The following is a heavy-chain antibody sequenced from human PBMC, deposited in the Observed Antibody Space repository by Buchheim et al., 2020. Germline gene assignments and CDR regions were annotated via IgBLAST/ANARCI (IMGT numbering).Heavy chain of an antibody. CDR2: IKPSGGGT. J-gene: IGHJ5*02. Sequence: QVQLVQSGAEVKKPGASVKVSCKASGYTFTSYYVHWVRQAPGQGLEWMGIIKPSGGGTDYAQKFQGRVNMTRDTSTRTDDMDLSSLRSEDTAVYFCARSRHLVTPDSCLDPWGQGTL. CDR3: ARSRHLVTPDSCLDP. CDR1: GYTFTSYY. D-gene: IGHD3-9*01. V-gene: IGHV1-46*01.